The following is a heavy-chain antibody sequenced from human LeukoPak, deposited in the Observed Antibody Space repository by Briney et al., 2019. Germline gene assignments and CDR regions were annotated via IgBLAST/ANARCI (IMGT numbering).Heavy chain of an antibody. V-gene: IGHV3-21*01. CDR1: GFTFSSYS. CDR3: ARDRTAMVTENTFP. D-gene: IGHD5-18*01. CDR2: ISSSSSYI. Sequence: KPGGSLRHSCAASGFTFSSYSMNWVRQAPGKGLEWVSSISSSSSYIYYADSVKGRFTISRDNAKNSLYQQMNSLRAEDTAVYYCARDRTAMVTENTFPWGQGTLVTVSS. J-gene: IGHJ5*02.